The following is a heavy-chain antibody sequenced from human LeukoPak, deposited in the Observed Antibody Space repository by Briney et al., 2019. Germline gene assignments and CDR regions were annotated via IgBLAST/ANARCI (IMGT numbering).Heavy chain of an antibody. D-gene: IGHD1-26*01. CDR3: ARGIARSWYYYYYYMGV. V-gene: IGHV4-34*01. Sequence: SETLSLTCAVYGGSFSGYYWSWIRQPPGKGLEWIGEINHSGSTNYNPSLKSRVTISVDTSKNQFSLKLSSVTAADTAVYYCARGIARSWYYYYYYMGVWGKGTTVTVSS. CDR2: INHSGST. J-gene: IGHJ6*03. CDR1: GGSFSGYY.